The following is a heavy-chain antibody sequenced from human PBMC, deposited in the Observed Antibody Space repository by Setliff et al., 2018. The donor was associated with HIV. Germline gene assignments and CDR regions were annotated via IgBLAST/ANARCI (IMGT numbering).Heavy chain of an antibody. J-gene: IGHJ6*02. D-gene: IGHD4-17*01. CDR3: ARSALHYGDGRYYYYGMDV. Sequence: GGSLRLSCAASGFIFSSYGMHWVRQAPGKGLEWVAVIWYDGSNKYYADSVKGRFTISRDNSKNTLYLQMNSLRAEDTAVYYCARSALHYGDGRYYYYGMDVWGQGTTVTVSS. CDR2: IWYDGSNK. V-gene: IGHV3-33*08. CDR1: GFIFSSYG.